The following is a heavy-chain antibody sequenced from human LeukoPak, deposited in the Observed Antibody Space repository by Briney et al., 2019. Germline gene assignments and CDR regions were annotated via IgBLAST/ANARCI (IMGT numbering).Heavy chain of an antibody. CDR2: IRGSGDIT. CDR1: GFTFSSYA. D-gene: IGHD2-2*01. Sequence: GGSLRLSCAASGFTFSSYAMSWVRQAPGKGLEWVSGIRGSGDITYYADSVKGRFTISRDNFKNTLYLQMSSLRAEDTAVYYCAKTRIVCSSVSCPGGGFDYWGHGTLVTVSS. J-gene: IGHJ4*01. V-gene: IGHV3-23*01. CDR3: AKTRIVCSSVSCPGGGFDY.